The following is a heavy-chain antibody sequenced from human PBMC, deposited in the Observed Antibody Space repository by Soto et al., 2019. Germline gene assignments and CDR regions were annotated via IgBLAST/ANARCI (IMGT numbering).Heavy chain of an antibody. CDR2: ITNGGGGA. J-gene: IGHJ4*02. V-gene: IGHV3-23*01. Sequence: EVQLLESGGGLVQPGGSLRLSCAASGFTFSSYVMSWVRQAPGKGLEWGSSITNGGGGAYYADSVKGSFTISSDNSKNTLYLQMNSLRAEDTAVYYCAKDCSGGSCFSGYWGQGTLVTVSS. D-gene: IGHD2-15*01. CDR1: GFTFSSYV. CDR3: AKDCSGGSCFSGY.